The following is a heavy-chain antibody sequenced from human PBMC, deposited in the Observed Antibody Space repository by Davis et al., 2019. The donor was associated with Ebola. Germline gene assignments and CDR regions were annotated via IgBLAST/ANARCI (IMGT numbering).Heavy chain of an antibody. J-gene: IGHJ4*02. V-gene: IGHV3-48*01. CDR3: ASNSGSLRVFDY. CDR2: ISSSSSTI. D-gene: IGHD1-26*01. CDR1: GFTFSTYW. Sequence: GGSLRLSCATSGFTFSTYWMSWVRQAPGKGLEWVSYISSSSSTIYYADSVKGRFTISRDNSKNTLYLQMNSLRAEDTAVYYCASNSGSLRVFDYWGQGTLVTVSS.